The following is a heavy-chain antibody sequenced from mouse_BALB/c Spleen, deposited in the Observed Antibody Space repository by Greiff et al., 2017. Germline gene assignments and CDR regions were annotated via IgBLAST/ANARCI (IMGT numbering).Heavy chain of an antibody. Sequence: EVKLVESGGGLVQPGGSRKLSCAASGFTFSSFGMHWVRQAPEKGLEWVAYISSGSSTIYYADTVKGRFTISRDNPKNTLFLQMTSLRSEDTAMYYCARDDYYGKDYWGQGTTLTVSS. CDR1: GFTFSSFG. D-gene: IGHD1-1*01. CDR2: ISSGSSTI. J-gene: IGHJ2*01. V-gene: IGHV5-17*02. CDR3: ARDDYYGKDY.